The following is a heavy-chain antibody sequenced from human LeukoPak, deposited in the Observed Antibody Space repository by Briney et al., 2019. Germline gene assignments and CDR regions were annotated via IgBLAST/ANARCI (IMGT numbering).Heavy chain of an antibody. CDR2: IYYTGST. CDR3: AKSGGYGLIDK. CDR1: GASLSTSPYY. Sequence: TGGSLRLSCSVSGASLSTSPYYWGWIRQPPGKGLEWIGNIYYTGSTYYNVSLNSRVTISIDTSKNLFSLRLNSMTAADTAVYYCAKSGGYGLIDKWGQGTLVTVSS. D-gene: IGHD1-26*01. J-gene: IGHJ4*02. V-gene: IGHV4-39*01.